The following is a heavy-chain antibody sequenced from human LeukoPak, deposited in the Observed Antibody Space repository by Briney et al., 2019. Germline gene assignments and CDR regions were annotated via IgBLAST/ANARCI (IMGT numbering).Heavy chain of an antibody. D-gene: IGHD6-19*01. CDR1: GFTFDDYA. CDR3: AKGKKMTVAGLFDY. CDR2: ISWNSGSI. Sequence: PGGSLRLSCAASGFTFDDYAMHWVRQAPGKGLEWVSGISWNSGSIGYADSVKGRFTISRDNAKNSLYLQMNSLRAEDTALYYCAKGKKMTVAGLFDYWGQGTLVTVSS. J-gene: IGHJ4*02. V-gene: IGHV3-9*01.